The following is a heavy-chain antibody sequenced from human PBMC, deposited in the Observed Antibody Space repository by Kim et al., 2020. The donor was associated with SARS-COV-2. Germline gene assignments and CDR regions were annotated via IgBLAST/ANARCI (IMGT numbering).Heavy chain of an antibody. Sequence: ASVKVSCKASGYTFTSYYMHWVRQAPGQGLEWMGIINPSGGSTSYAQKFQGRVTMTRDTSTSTVYMELSSLRSEDTAVYYCARDMGSLLTMDYYDSSGTYHYYYYGMDVWGQGTTVTVSS. CDR1: GYTFTSYY. CDR3: ARDMGSLLTMDYYDSSGTYHYYYYGMDV. D-gene: IGHD3-22*01. CDR2: INPSGGST. J-gene: IGHJ6*02. V-gene: IGHV1-46*01.